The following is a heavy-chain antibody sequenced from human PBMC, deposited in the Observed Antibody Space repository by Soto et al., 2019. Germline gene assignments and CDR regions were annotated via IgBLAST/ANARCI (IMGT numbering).Heavy chain of an antibody. CDR1: GYTGTGYY. CDR2: INPNSGGT. V-gene: IGHV1-2*04. J-gene: IGHJ6*02. Sequence: ASVKVAGKASGYTGTGYYMHWVRQAPGQGLEWMGWINPNSGGTNYAQKFQGWVTMTRDTSISTAYMELSRLRSADTAVYYCSSALFLTGSNSYYYSGMDVLFQGTPVPFSS. CDR3: SSALFLTGSNSYYYSGMDV. D-gene: IGHD3-9*01.